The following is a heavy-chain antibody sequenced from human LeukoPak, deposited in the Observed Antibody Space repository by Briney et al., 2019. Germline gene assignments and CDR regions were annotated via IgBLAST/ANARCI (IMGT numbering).Heavy chain of an antibody. J-gene: IGHJ6*04. CDR3: ARQSSQTRKQYCSGGSCYSTAGVDV. D-gene: IGHD2-15*01. V-gene: IGHV4-39*01. CDR2: IYYSGST. CDR1: GGSISSSSYY. Sequence: SETLSLTCTVSGGSISSSSYYWGWIRQPPGKGLEWIGSIYYSGSTYYNPSLKSRVTISVDTSKNQFFLKLSSVTAADTAVYYCARQSSQTRKQYCSGGSCYSTAGVDVWGKGTTVTVSS.